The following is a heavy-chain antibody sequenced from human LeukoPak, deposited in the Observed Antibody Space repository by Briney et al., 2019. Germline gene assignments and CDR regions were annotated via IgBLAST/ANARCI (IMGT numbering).Heavy chain of an antibody. CDR3: ARLNIAAAGCFDY. Sequence: PSETLSLTCAVSGYSISSGYYWSWIRQAPGKGLEWIGSIYRSGSPYYNPSLKSRVTISTDTSKNQFSLKLSSVTAADTAVYYCARLNIAAAGCFDYWGQGTLVTVSS. D-gene: IGHD6-13*01. CDR1: GYSISSGYY. CDR2: IYRSGSP. J-gene: IGHJ4*02. V-gene: IGHV4-38-2*01.